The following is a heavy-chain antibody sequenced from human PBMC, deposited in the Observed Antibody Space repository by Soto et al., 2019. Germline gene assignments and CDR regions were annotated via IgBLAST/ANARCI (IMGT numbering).Heavy chain of an antibody. Sequence: QVQLVESGGGMVQPGRSLRLSCAASGFTFSSYGMHWVRQAPGKGLEWVAVIWYDGSNKYYADSVKGRFTISRDNSKNPLYLQMNSPRAEDTAVYYWARERIAAAGITYYYYGMDVWGQGTTVTVSS. V-gene: IGHV3-33*01. CDR1: GFTFSSYG. J-gene: IGHJ6*02. CDR2: IWYDGSNK. CDR3: ARERIAAAGITYYYYGMDV. D-gene: IGHD6-13*01.